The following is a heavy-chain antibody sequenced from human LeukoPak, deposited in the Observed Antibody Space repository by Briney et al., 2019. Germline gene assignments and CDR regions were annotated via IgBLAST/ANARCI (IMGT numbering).Heavy chain of an antibody. V-gene: IGHV5-51*01. D-gene: IGHD4-23*01. Sequence: GESLQISCKALGFSFSTYWIGWVRQMPGKGLEWMGIIYPQDSDTLYSPSFQGQVTISADKSISTAYLQWSSLKASDTAMYYCARHPDYGGNIDYWGQGTLVTVSS. CDR1: GFSFSTYW. CDR2: IYPQDSDT. J-gene: IGHJ4*02. CDR3: ARHPDYGGNIDY.